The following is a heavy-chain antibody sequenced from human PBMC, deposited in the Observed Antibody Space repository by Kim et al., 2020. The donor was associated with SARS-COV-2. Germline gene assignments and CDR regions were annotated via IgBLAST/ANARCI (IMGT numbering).Heavy chain of an antibody. V-gene: IGHV4-39*01. CDR3: ATEYLATISRYYHYGMDV. CDR2: IYYSGST. Sequence: SETLSLTCTVSGGSISSSSYYWGWIRQPPGKGLEWIGSIYYSGSTYYNPSLKSRVTISVDTSKNQFSLKLSSVTAADTAVYYCATEYLATISRYYHYGMDVWGQGTTVTVSS. D-gene: IGHD5-12*01. J-gene: IGHJ6*02. CDR1: GGSISSSSYY.